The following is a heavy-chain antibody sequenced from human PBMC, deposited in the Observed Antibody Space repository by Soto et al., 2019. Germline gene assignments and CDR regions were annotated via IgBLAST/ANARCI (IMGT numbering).Heavy chain of an antibody. Sequence: EVQLLESGGGLGQRGGSLRLSCAASGFTFSSYAMSWVRQAPGKGLEWVSGISGSGAGTYYADSVKGRFTISRDNSKNMLYLEMSSLRAEDTAVYYCAPTEDSWGQGTLVTVSS. CDR1: GFTFSSYA. J-gene: IGHJ4*02. V-gene: IGHV3-23*01. CDR3: APTEDS. CDR2: ISGSGAGT. D-gene: IGHD7-27*01.